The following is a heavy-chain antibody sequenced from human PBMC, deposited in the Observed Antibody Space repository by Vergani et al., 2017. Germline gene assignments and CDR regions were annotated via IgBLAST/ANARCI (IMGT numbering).Heavy chain of an antibody. CDR1: GFTFSSYS. D-gene: IGHD3-22*01. J-gene: IGHJ3*01. V-gene: IGHV3-21*04. Sequence: EVQLVESGGGLVKPGGSLRLSCAASGFTFSSYSMNWVRQAPGKGLEWVSSISSSSSYIYYADSVKGRFTISRDNAKNTLYLQMNSLRAEDTAVYYCAKDQANYYDSSGYSLWGQGTMVTVSS. CDR2: ISSSSSYI. CDR3: AKDQANYYDSSGYSL.